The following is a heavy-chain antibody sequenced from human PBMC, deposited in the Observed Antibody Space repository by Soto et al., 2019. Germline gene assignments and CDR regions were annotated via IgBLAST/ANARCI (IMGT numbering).Heavy chain of an antibody. CDR1: GFTFSSYA. Sequence: GGSLRLSCAASGFTFSSYAMHWVRQAPGKGLEWVAVISYDGSNKYYADSVKGRFTISRDNSKNTLYLQMNSLRAEDTAVYYCATSAGYSSSWYFNWFDPWGQGTLVTVPS. CDR2: ISYDGSNK. J-gene: IGHJ5*02. D-gene: IGHD6-13*01. CDR3: ATSAGYSSSWYFNWFDP. V-gene: IGHV3-30-3*01.